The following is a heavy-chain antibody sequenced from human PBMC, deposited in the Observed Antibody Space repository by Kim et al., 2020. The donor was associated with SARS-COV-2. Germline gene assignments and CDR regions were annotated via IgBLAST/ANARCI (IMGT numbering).Heavy chain of an antibody. J-gene: IGHJ4*02. CDR2: IWYDGSNK. Sequence: GGSLRLSCAASGFTFSSYGMHWVRQAPGKGLEWVAVIWYDGSNKYYADSVKGRFTISRDNSKNTLYLQMNSLRAEDTAVYYCARALLDYYDSSGYYPDYWGQGTLVTVSS. D-gene: IGHD3-22*01. V-gene: IGHV3-33*01. CDR3: ARALLDYYDSSGYYPDY. CDR1: GFTFSSYG.